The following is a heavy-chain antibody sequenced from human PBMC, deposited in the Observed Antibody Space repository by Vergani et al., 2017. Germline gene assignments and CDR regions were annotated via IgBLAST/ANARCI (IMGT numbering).Heavy chain of an antibody. CDR3: ARVNTETNGHLYYYYYMDV. Sequence: QVQLQQWGGGLLKPSETLSLTCVVNGGSFTSYHWTWIRQSPGEGLEWVGDIDHTGGPDYNPSLKSRLTMSVDKSRNQFSLTLNSVTPTDTAIYFCARVNTETNGHLYYYYYMDVWGQGTAVTVS. J-gene: IGHJ6*03. CDR2: IDHTGGP. D-gene: IGHD4-11*01. V-gene: IGHV4-34*01. CDR1: GGSFTSYH.